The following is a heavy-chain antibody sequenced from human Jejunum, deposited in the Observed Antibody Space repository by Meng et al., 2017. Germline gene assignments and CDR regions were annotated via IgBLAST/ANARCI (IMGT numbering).Heavy chain of an antibody. J-gene: IGHJ4*02. V-gene: IGHV4-4*02. CDR2: VWPSGAT. Sequence: GQLQESGPGLVKPSGPLALTCTVSGVSTTAPFYWTWIRQAPGKGLEWIGEVWPSGATYYNPSLSSRITISIDTSNNPFSLEVAFLTAADTAVYYCARAIRGRYFDSWGQGTLVTVSS. CDR3: ARAIRGRYFDS. CDR1: GVSTTAPFY. D-gene: IGHD1-14*01.